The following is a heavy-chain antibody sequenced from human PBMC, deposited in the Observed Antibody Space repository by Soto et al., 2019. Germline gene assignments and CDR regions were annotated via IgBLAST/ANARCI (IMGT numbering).Heavy chain of an antibody. D-gene: IGHD1-26*01. J-gene: IGHJ6*02. V-gene: IGHV1-58*01. CDR1: GFTFTSSA. Sequence: GASVKVSCKASGFTFTSSAVQWVRQARGQRLEWIGWIVVGSGNTNYAQKFQERVTITRDMSTSTAYMELSSLRSEDTAVYYCAADPSGSYYRGYYYYGMDVWGQGTTVNVSS. CDR2: IVVGSGNT. CDR3: AADPSGSYYRGYYYYGMDV.